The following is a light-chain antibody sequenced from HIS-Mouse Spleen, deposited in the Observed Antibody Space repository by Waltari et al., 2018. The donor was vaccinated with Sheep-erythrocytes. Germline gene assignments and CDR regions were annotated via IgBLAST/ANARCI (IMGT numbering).Light chain of an antibody. Sequence: SYELTQPPSVSVSPGQTASITCSGDKLGDKYACWYQQKPGQSPVLVIYQDSKRPSGIPERFSRPNSGNTATLTISGTQAMDEADYYCQAWDSSTAWNVVFGGGTKLTVL. CDR1: KLGDKY. V-gene: IGLV3-1*01. CDR2: QDS. CDR3: QAWDSSTAWNVV. J-gene: IGLJ2*01.